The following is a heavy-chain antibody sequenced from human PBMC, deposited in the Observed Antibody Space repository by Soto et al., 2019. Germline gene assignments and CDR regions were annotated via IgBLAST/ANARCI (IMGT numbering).Heavy chain of an antibody. CDR3: ARVNRGAFDH. J-gene: IGHJ4*02. CDR1: GGSIHDYY. Sequence: QVQLQESGPGLVKPSQTLSLTCTVSGGSIHDYYGVWIRQPPGKGLEWIGSIFYTGSTDYNPSLKRRVTLSLATSKNQFSLNLSSVTAADTAVYYCARVNRGAFDHWGQGALVTVSS. V-gene: IGHV4-59*01. CDR2: IFYTGST.